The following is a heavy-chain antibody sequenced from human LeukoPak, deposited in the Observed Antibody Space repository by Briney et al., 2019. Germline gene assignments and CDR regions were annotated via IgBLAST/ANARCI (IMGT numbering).Heavy chain of an antibody. D-gene: IGHD2-2*02. CDR1: GYTFTGYY. CDR3: ARALEGYCSSTSCNTMNWFDP. V-gene: IGHV1-2*02. CDR2: INPNSGGT. J-gene: IGHJ5*02. Sequence: ASVKVSCKASGYTFTGYYMHWVRQAPGQGLEWMGWINPNSGGTNYAQKFQGRVTMTRDTSISTAYMEPSRLRSDDPAVYYCARALEGYCSSTSCNTMNWFDPWGQGTLVTVSS.